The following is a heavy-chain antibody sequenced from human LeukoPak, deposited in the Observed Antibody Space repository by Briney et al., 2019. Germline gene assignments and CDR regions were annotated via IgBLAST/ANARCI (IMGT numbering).Heavy chain of an antibody. D-gene: IGHD5-18*01. CDR3: AREGHRGYSYGSDYYYYMDV. CDR2: INPNSGGT. V-gene: IGHV1-2*02. Sequence: ASVKVSCKASGYTFTGYYMHWVRQAPGQGLEWMGWINPNSGGTNYAQKFQGRVTMTRDTSISTAYMELSRLRSDDTAVYYCAREGHRGYSYGSDYYYYMDVWGKGTTVTVSS. CDR1: GYTFTGYY. J-gene: IGHJ6*03.